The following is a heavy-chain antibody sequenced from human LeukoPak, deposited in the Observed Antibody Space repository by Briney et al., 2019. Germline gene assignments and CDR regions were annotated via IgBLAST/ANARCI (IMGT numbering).Heavy chain of an antibody. J-gene: IGHJ4*02. V-gene: IGHV4-34*01. CDR3: ARGAGGPVVPAHYFDY. Sequence: SETLSLTCTVYGGSFSGYYWSWIRQPPGKGLEWIGEINHSGSTNYNPPLKSRVTISVDTSKNQFSLKLSSVTAADTAVYYCARGAGGPVVPAHYFDYWGQGTLVTVSS. CDR2: INHSGST. CDR1: GGSFSGYY. D-gene: IGHD2-2*01.